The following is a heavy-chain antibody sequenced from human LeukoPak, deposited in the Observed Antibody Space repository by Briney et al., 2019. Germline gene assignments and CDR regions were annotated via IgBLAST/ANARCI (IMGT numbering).Heavy chain of an antibody. D-gene: IGHD5-12*01. CDR2: IYYNGST. V-gene: IGHV4-59*01. CDR3: ARKGGFFYY. CDR1: GGSIRNYY. J-gene: IGHJ4*02. Sequence: SETLSLTCTVSGGSIRNYYWSWIRQSPGQGLEWIGYIYYNGSTNYNPSLKSRVTISVDMSKVQFSLKMSSVAASDTAVYYCARKGGFFYYWGQGRLVTVSS.